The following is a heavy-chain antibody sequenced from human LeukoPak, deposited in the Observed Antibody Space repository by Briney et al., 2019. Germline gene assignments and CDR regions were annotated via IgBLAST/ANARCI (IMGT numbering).Heavy chain of an antibody. J-gene: IGHJ4*02. V-gene: IGHV3-21*01. CDR3: ARGAGAGTEDY. Sequence: GGSLRLSCAASGFTFSSYSMNWVREAPGKGLEWVSSISSSSSYIYYADSVKGRFTISRDNDKNSLYLQMNSLRAEDTAVYYFARGAGAGTEDYWGQGTLVTVSS. CDR1: GFTFSSYS. D-gene: IGHD6-13*01. CDR2: ISSSSSYI.